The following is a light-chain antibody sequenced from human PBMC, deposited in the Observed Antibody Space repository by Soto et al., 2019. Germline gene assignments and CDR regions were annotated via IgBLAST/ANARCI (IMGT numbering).Light chain of an antibody. V-gene: IGLV2-23*02. CDR3: CSYAGSSTVL. CDR1: SSDIGSYNL. Sequence: QSALTQPASVSGSPGQSITISCTGTSSDIGSYNLVSWYQQHPGKAPKLMIYEVSKWPSGVSSRFSGSKSGNTASLTISGLQAEDEADYYCCSYAGSSTVLFGGWTQLTVL. J-gene: IGLJ2*01. CDR2: EVS.